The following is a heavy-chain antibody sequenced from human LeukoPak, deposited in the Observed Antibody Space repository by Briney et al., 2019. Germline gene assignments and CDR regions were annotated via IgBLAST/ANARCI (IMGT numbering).Heavy chain of an antibody. J-gene: IGHJ4*02. CDR1: GYTFTSYA. D-gene: IGHD3-22*01. CDR3: ARIPTYYYDSSGYYNDY. Sequence: GASVKVSCKASGYTFTSYAMNWVRQAPGQGLEWMGWISAYNGNTNYAQKLQGRVTMTTDTSTSTAYMELRSLRSDDTAVYYCARIPTYYYDSSGYYNDYWGQGTLVTVSS. CDR2: ISAYNGNT. V-gene: IGHV1-18*01.